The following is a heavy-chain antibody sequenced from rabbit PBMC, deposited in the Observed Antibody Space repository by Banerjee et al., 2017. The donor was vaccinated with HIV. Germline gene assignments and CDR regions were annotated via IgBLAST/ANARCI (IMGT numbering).Heavy chain of an antibody. CDR2: INTNTGNT. J-gene: IGHJ4*01. V-gene: IGHV1S40*01. CDR3: AREYRL. Sequence: VRQAPGKGLEWIACINTNTGNTVYASWAKGPFTISKTSSTVDLKMTSLTAADTATYFCAREYRLWGPGTLVTVS. D-gene: IGHD1-1*01.